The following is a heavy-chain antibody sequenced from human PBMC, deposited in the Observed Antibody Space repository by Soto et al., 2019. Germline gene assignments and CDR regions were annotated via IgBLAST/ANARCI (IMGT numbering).Heavy chain of an antibody. CDR2: MYHTGTT. J-gene: IGHJ5*02. CDR3: ARGVGGSPVQPPDR. V-gene: IGHV4-30-2*01. D-gene: IGHD2-15*01. CDR1: GGSISRGGYS. Sequence: QMQLQESGSGLVRPSQTLSLTCGVSGGSISRGGYSWNWIRQPPGKGLEWIGYMYHTGTTNYNPSLKSRVIISIDSSQNQFSLRLSSVTAADTAVYFCARGVGGSPVQPPDRWGQGTLVTVSS.